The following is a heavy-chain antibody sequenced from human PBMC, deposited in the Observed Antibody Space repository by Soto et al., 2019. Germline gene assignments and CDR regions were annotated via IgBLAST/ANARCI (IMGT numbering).Heavy chain of an antibody. J-gene: IGHJ5*02. V-gene: IGHV1-8*01. CDR1: GYTFTSYD. D-gene: IGHD1-1*01. Sequence: ASVKVSSKASGYTFTSYDINWVRQATGQGLEWMGWMNPNSGNTGYAQKFQGRVTMTRNTSISTAYMELSSLRSEDTAVYYCARAGTGNWNHLAFDPWGQGTLVTVSS. CDR3: ARAGTGNWNHLAFDP. CDR2: MNPNSGNT.